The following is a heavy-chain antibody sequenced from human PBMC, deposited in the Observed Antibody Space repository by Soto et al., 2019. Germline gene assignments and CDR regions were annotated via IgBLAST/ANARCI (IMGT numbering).Heavy chain of an antibody. J-gene: IGHJ6*02. CDR2: IYPGDSDT. CDR3: ARHTVHGDYGPGYYYDMDV. Sequence: EVQLVQSGAEVKKPGESLKISCKGSGYSFTSHWIGWVRQMPGKGLEWMGIIYPGDSDTRYSPSFQGQVTISADKSISTAYVQWSSLKASDTAMYYCARHTVHGDYGPGYYYDMDVWGQGTTVTVSS. V-gene: IGHV5-51*01. D-gene: IGHD4-17*01. CDR1: GYSFTSHW.